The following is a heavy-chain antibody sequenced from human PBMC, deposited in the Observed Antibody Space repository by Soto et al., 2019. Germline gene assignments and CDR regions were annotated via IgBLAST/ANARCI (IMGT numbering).Heavy chain of an antibody. CDR2: ISYDGSNK. CDR3: AKDSGYSYGFYYFDY. CDR1: GFTFSSYG. Sequence: QVQLVESGGGVVQPGRSLRLSCAASGFTFSSYGMHWVRQAPGKGLEWVAVISYDGSNKYYADSVKGRFTISRDNSKNTLNLQMNSLRAEDTAVYYCAKDSGYSYGFYYFDYWGQGTLVTVSS. J-gene: IGHJ4*02. D-gene: IGHD5-18*01. V-gene: IGHV3-30*18.